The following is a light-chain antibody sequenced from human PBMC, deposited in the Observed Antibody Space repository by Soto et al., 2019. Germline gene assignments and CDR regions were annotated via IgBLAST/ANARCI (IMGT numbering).Light chain of an antibody. CDR2: GAS. Sequence: DIVLTQSPGTLSLSPGERATLSCRASQGVSANHLTWYQQKPGQAPRLLMCGASTRATGIPDRFSGSGSGTDFTLTISRPEPEDFAVYFCQQYSRSPFTFGPGTKVDI. J-gene: IGKJ3*01. CDR3: QQYSRSPFT. CDR1: QGVSANH. V-gene: IGKV3-20*01.